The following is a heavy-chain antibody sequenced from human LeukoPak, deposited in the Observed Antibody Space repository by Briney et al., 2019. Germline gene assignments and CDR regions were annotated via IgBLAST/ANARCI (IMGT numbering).Heavy chain of an antibody. CDR1: GYTFTGYY. Sequence: GASVKVSCKASGYTFTGYYMHWVRQAPGQGLEWMGWINPNSGGTNYAQKVQGRVTMTTDTSTSTAYMELRSLRSDDTAVYYCARPSDSSGLTAFDFWGQGTLVTVSS. CDR3: ARPSDSSGLTAFDF. V-gene: IGHV1-2*02. CDR2: INPNSGGT. J-gene: IGHJ4*02. D-gene: IGHD3-22*01.